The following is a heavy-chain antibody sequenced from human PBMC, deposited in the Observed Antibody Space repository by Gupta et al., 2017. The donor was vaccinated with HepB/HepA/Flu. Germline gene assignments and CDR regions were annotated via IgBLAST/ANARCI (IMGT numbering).Heavy chain of an antibody. V-gene: IGHV3-72*01. J-gene: IGHJ4*02. CDR2: IRNKANGYTT. CDR3: TRASGANWDC. CDR1: GFAFSDYY. Sequence: EVQLVESGGGLVQPGGSLRLSCAASGFAFSDYYMDWVRQAPGKGLEWIGRIRNKANGYTTEFAPSVKGRFTISRDDSENSMYLHMNGLKSEDTAMYHCTRASGANWDCWGQGTLVTVSS. D-gene: IGHD2-15*01.